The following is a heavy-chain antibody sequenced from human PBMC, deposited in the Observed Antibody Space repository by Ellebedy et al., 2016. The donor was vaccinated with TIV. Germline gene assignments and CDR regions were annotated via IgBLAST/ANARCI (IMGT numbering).Heavy chain of an antibody. J-gene: IGHJ4*02. CDR3: ATDRGYFTFDY. CDR2: IKEDGSQT. V-gene: IGHV3-7*03. D-gene: IGHD3-9*01. Sequence: PGGSLRLSCATSGFTLSTYWMAWVRQAPGKGLEWVANIKEDGSQTYYVGSVKGRFTISRDNAKNSLYLQMNSLRADDTAVYYCATDRGYFTFDYWGQGSLITVSS. CDR1: GFTLSTYW.